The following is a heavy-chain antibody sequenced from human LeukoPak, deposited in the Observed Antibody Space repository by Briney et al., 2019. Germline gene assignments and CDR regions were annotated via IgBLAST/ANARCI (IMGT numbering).Heavy chain of an antibody. J-gene: IGHJ4*02. D-gene: IGHD5-18*01. CDR2: ISAYNGNT. V-gene: IGHV1-18*01. CDR1: GYTFTSYG. Sequence: GASVKVSCKASGYTFTSYGISWVRQAPGQGLEWMGWISAYNGNTNYAQKLQGRVTMTTDTSTSTAYMELSSLRSEDTAVYYCARDLESEDTAMVIGYWGQGTLVTVSS. CDR3: ARDLESEDTAMVIGY.